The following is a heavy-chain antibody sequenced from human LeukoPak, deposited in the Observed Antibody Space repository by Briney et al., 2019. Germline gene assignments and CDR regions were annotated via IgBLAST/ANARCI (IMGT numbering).Heavy chain of an antibody. V-gene: IGHV4-4*07. CDR2: IYTSGTT. J-gene: IGHJ4*02. CDR1: GGSISGYY. Sequence: SETLSLTCTVSGGSISGYYWTWIRQPAGKGLEWIGRIYTSGTTNYNPSLKSRVTMSIDTSKNQFSLKLSSVTAADTAIYYCARDAKYYFGSRTYFFFEYWGQGTLLTVSS. D-gene: IGHD3-10*01. CDR3: ARDAKYYFGSRTYFFFEY.